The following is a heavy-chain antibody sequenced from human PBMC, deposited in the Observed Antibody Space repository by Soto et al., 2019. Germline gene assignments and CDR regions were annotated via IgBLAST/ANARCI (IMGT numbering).Heavy chain of an antibody. Sequence: QVQLVQSGAEVKKPGSSVKVSCKASGGTFSSYAISWVRQAPGQGLEWMGGIIPIFGTANYAQKFQGRVTITADESTSTAYMELSSLRSEETAVYYCARAPQNTYYYDSSGYYHGAFDIWGQGTMVTVSS. J-gene: IGHJ3*02. CDR2: IIPIFGTA. D-gene: IGHD3-22*01. V-gene: IGHV1-69*01. CDR3: ARAPQNTYYYDSSGYYHGAFDI. CDR1: GGTFSSYA.